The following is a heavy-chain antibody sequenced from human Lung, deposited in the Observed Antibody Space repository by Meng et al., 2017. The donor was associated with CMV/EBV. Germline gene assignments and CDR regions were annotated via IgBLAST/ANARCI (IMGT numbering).Heavy chain of an antibody. Sequence: SSKVSCKASAYTFSSYGVSWVRQAAGQGLGWMGWISAYNGNTNYAQKLQDRVTMTTDPSTNTAYMELTSVRSDDTAVYYCARDGEPQFDYYYYGMDVWGQGTTVTVSS. CDR1: AYTFSSYG. CDR3: ARDGEPQFDYYYYGMDV. D-gene: IGHD3-16*01. CDR2: ISAYNGNT. J-gene: IGHJ6*02. V-gene: IGHV1-18*01.